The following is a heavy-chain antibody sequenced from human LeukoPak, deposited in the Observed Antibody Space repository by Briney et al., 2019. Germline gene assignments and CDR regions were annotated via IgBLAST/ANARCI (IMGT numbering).Heavy chain of an antibody. CDR3: ARGRWLQSYFDY. J-gene: IGHJ4*02. D-gene: IGHD5-24*01. Sequence: VQPGGSLRLSCAASGFTFDTTDMTWVRQAPGKGLEWVAVIWYDGSNKYYADSVKGRFTISRDNSKNTLYLQMNSLRAEDTAVYYCARGRWLQSYFDYWGQGTLVTVSS. CDR1: GFTFDTTD. CDR2: IWYDGSNK. V-gene: IGHV3-33*01.